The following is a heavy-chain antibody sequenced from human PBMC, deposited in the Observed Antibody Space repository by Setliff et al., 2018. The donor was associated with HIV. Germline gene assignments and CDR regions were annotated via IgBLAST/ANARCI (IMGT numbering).Heavy chain of an antibody. D-gene: IGHD3-9*01. CDR2: IANDGST. CDR1: GDSISRYY. Sequence: SETLSLTCNVSGDSISRYYWSWIRQPPGKGLEWIGYIANDGSTNYNPPLKSRLSISVDTSKNQFSLKLNSMTAADTAVYYCARRESYYDILKGRAFDGFDIWGQGTMVTVSS. CDR3: ARRESYYDILKGRAFDGFDI. V-gene: IGHV4-59*08. J-gene: IGHJ3*02.